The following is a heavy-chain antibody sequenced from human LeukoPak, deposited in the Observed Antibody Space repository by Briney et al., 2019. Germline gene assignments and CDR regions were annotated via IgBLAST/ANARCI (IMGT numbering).Heavy chain of an antibody. CDR3: AKDFYAGTYYFDY. Sequence: PGGPLRLSCAASGFTFSSYAMSWVRQAPGKGLEWVSAISGSGGSTYYADSVKGRFTISRDNSKNTLYLQMNSLRAEDTAVYYCAKDFYAGTYYFDYWGQGTLVTVSS. D-gene: IGHD3-16*01. CDR1: GFTFSSYA. CDR2: ISGSGGST. V-gene: IGHV3-23*01. J-gene: IGHJ4*02.